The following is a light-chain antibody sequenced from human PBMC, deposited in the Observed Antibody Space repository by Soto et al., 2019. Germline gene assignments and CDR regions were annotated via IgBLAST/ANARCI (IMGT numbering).Light chain of an antibody. CDR3: QQYDAYPWT. CDR2: KAS. CDR1: QSVGSW. J-gene: IGKJ2*02. Sequence: DIQMTQSPSTLSASVGDRVTITCRASQSVGSWLAWYQQKPGKAPKYLIYKASILESVVPSRFSGSGSGTEFTLTISSLQPDDFATYYCQQYDAYPWTFGQGTKLDFK. V-gene: IGKV1-5*03.